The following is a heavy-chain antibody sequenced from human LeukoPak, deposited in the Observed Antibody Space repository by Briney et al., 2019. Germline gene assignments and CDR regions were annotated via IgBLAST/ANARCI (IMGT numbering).Heavy chain of an antibody. D-gene: IGHD6-13*01. CDR2: IKQDGSEK. J-gene: IGHJ4*02. CDR3: ARERAAAITDY. CDR1: VFPFISYW. Sequence: GGPLRRSCAPHVFPFISYWRSSVRRAPGKGLEWVANIKQDGSEKYYVDSVKGRFTISRDNAKNSLYLQMNSLRAEDTAVYYCARERAAAITDYWGQGTLVTVSS. V-gene: IGHV3-7*04.